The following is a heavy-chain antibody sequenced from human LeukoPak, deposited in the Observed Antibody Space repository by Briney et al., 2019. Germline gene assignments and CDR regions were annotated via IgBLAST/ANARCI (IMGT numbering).Heavy chain of an antibody. J-gene: IGHJ6*03. Sequence: SVKVSCKASGGTFSSYAISWVRQAPGQGLEWMGGIIPIFGTANYAQKFQGRVTITADESTSTAYMELSSLRSEDTDVYYCARVRIPEVVPAAIPDVSYYYYYMDVWGKGTTVTVSS. D-gene: IGHD2-2*02. CDR1: GGTFSSYA. CDR3: ARVRIPEVVPAAIPDVSYYYYYMDV. V-gene: IGHV1-69*13. CDR2: IIPIFGTA.